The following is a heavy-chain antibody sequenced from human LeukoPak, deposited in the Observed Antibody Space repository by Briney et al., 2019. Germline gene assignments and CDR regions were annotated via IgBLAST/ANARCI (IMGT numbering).Heavy chain of an antibody. J-gene: IGHJ4*02. D-gene: IGHD2-2*01. CDR1: GFTFSSYT. Sequence: GGSLRLSCAASGFTFSSYTMSWGRQAPGKGLEGVSSISGSSRHKYYADSVKGRFTISRDNAKNSLYLQMNSLRAEDTAVYYCARSIPAGNRRWGQGTLVTVSS. CDR2: ISGSSRHK. CDR3: ARSIPAGNRR. V-gene: IGHV3-21*01.